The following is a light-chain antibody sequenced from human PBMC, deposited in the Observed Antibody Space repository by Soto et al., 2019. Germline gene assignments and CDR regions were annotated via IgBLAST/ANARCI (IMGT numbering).Light chain of an antibody. Sequence: EIVLTQSPGTLSLSPGERATLSCRASQSVSSSYLAWYQQKPGQAPRLLIYGASSRATGIPDRFRGSGSGTDFTLTISRLEPEDFAVYYCQQYGRTFGPGTKVDIK. CDR1: QSVSSSY. CDR2: GAS. V-gene: IGKV3-20*01. J-gene: IGKJ3*01. CDR3: QQYGRT.